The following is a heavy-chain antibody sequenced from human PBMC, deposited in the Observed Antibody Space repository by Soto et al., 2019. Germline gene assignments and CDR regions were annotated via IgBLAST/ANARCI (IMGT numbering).Heavy chain of an antibody. CDR2: ISSSSSYI. J-gene: IGHJ4*02. V-gene: IGHV3-21*01. CDR1: LFTFSRYK. CDR3: ARDYDILTGYYPFDY. D-gene: IGHD3-9*01. Sequence: SLVGSCCTSLFTFSRYKMNLVLHTPVKGLEFVSSISSSSSYIYYADSVKGRFTISRDNAKNSLYLQMNSLRAEDTAVYYCARDYDILTGYYPFDYWGPGTLVTVSS.